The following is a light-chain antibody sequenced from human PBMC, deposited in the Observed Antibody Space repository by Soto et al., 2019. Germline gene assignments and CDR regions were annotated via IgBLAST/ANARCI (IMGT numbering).Light chain of an antibody. Sequence: QSVLTQPPSVSGTPGQRVNMSCSGSSSNIGSKSVSWNQHLPQTTPQLLIYSNNQRRSRVPGRLSGSKSGTSASLAIRVLQSDDETQYYCAAWDDSLNVLVFGGGTKLTVL. V-gene: IGLV1-44*01. CDR3: AAWDDSLNVLV. CDR1: SSNIGSKS. CDR2: SNN. J-gene: IGLJ2*01.